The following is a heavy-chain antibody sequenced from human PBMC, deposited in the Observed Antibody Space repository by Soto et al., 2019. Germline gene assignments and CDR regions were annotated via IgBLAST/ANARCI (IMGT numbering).Heavy chain of an antibody. D-gene: IGHD6-6*01. V-gene: IGHV6-1*01. CDR1: GDSVSDNSAA. CDR3: ARDGYSSSYDFDY. Sequence: TLSLTCAISGDSVSDNSAAWNWIRQSPSKGLEWLGRTYYRSKWYSDYAMSVKSRITINPDTSKNQFSLQLRSVTPEDTAVYYCARDGYSSSYDFDYWGQGTLVTVSS. J-gene: IGHJ4*02. CDR2: TYYRSKWYS.